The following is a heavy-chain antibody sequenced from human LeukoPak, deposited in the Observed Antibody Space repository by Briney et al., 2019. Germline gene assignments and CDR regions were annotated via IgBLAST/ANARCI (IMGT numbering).Heavy chain of an antibody. D-gene: IGHD6-6*01. CDR3: ARSDSSSSDFDY. CDR2: INHSGST. V-gene: IGHV4-34*01. J-gene: IGHJ4*02. Sequence: SETLSLTCAVYGGSFSGYYWSWIRQPPGKGLEWIGEINHSGSTNYNPSLKSRVTISVDTSKNQFSLKLSSVTAADTAVYYCARSDSSSSDFDYWGQGTLVTVSS. CDR1: GGSFSGYY.